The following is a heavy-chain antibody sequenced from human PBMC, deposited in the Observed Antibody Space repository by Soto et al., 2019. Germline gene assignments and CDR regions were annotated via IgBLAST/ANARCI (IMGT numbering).Heavy chain of an antibody. CDR1: GFTFSSYW. V-gene: IGHV3-74*01. D-gene: IGHD6-19*01. Sequence: EVQLVESGGGLIQPGGSLRLSCADSGFTFSSYWMHWVRQAPGKGLVWVSRSSSDGSSTDYADSVKGRFTISRDNAKNTLYLHMNSLRVEDTAVYYCARDMIAVAGIFFDYWGQGTLVTVSS. CDR3: ARDMIAVAGIFFDY. CDR2: SSSDGSST. J-gene: IGHJ4*02.